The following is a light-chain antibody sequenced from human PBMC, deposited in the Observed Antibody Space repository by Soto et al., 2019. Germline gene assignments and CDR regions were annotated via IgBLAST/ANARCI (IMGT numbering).Light chain of an antibody. CDR2: RAS. V-gene: IGKV1-5*03. J-gene: IGKJ4*01. CDR3: QQYNTFLT. CDR1: HSISNW. Sequence: DIQMTQSPSALSASVGDRVTITCRASHSISNWLAWYQQKPGKAPKLLIYRASSLQSGVPPRSSGGGSGTEFTLTISSLQPDDVATYYCQQYNTFLTFGGGTKVEIK.